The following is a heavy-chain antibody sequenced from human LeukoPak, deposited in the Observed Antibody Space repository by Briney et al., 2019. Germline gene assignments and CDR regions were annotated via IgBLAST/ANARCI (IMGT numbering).Heavy chain of an antibody. V-gene: IGHV1-2*02. CDR2: INPNSGGT. J-gene: IGHJ4*02. CDR1: GYTFTGYY. D-gene: IGHD6-19*01. CDR3: ASYFPSSFSSGWYYFDY. Sequence: ASVKVSCKASGYTFTGYYMHWVRQAPGQGLEWMGWINPNSGGTNYAQKFQGRVTMTRDTSISTAYMELRSLRSDDTAVYYCASYFPSSFSSGWYYFDYWGQGTLVTVSS.